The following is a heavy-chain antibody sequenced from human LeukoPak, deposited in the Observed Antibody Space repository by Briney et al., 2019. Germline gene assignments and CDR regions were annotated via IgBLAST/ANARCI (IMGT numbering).Heavy chain of an antibody. Sequence: PGGSLRLSCAASGFTFTNAWMTWVRQAPGKGLEWVGRIKSKSDGGTTEYAAPVKGRFSISRDDTENTLYLQMSSLESEDTAVYYCATWKLGSSRWYSQYWGQGTLVTVSS. CDR2: IKSKSDGGTT. CDR3: ATWKLGSSRWYSQY. CDR1: GFTFTNAW. D-gene: IGHD6-13*01. J-gene: IGHJ4*02. V-gene: IGHV3-15*01.